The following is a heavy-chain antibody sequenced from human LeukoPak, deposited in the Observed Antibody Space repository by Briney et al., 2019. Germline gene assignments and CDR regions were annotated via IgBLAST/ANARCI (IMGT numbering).Heavy chain of an antibody. CDR1: GFTFSSYS. J-gene: IGHJ6*03. CDR3: ARRVTAAPYYYYMDV. Sequence: GGSLRLSCAASGFTFSSYSMNWVRQAPGKGLEWVSYISSSSSTIYYADSVKGRFTISRDNAKNSLYLRMNSLRAEDTAVYYCARRVTAAPYYYYMDVWGKGTTVTVSS. D-gene: IGHD6-13*01. CDR2: ISSSSSTI. V-gene: IGHV3-48*01.